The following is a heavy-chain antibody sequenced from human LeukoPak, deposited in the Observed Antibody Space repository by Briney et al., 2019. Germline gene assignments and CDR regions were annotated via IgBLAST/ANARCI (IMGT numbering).Heavy chain of an antibody. D-gene: IGHD6-19*01. J-gene: IGHJ6*03. CDR1: GGSITSTNYY. CDR3: ARGVFRGAQWLVRYYYMDV. Sequence: NPSETLSLTCTVSGGSITSTNYYWGWVRQPPGKGLEWIASIYYSGSTYYNPSLKSRVTIPLDTSKNHFSLNLSSVTAADTAVYYCARGVFRGAQWLVRYYYMDVWGKGTTVTVSS. V-gene: IGHV4-39*02. CDR2: IYYSGST.